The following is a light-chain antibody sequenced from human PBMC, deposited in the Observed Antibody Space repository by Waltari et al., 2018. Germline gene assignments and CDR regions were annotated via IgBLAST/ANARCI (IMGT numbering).Light chain of an antibody. CDR2: EAS. J-gene: IGKJ4*01. V-gene: IGKV2D-29*01. Sequence: VMTKRPPSLSVSPGQPASISCKSSQSLLHSDGKSYLCWYVQKPGQPPQLLIYEASNRFSGVPERFSGSGSGTLFTLKISRVEAEDVGIYYCMQRIQTPVTFGGGTKVEIK. CDR1: QSLLHSDGKSY. CDR3: MQRIQTPVT.